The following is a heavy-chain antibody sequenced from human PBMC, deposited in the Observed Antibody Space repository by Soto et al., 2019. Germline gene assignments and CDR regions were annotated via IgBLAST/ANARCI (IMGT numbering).Heavy chain of an antibody. CDR2: INSVGSGT. CDR3: VRAEAAAGRALDV. Sequence: EVQLVESGGGLVQPGGSLRLSCAASGFTFSSYWMHWVRQAPGKGLVWVSRINSVGSGTNYADSVKGRFTISRDNAKNTLYLQMNSLRVEDTAVYYCVRAEAAAGRALDVWGQGTPVTVSS. V-gene: IGHV3-74*01. D-gene: IGHD6-13*01. CDR1: GFTFSSYW. J-gene: IGHJ6*02.